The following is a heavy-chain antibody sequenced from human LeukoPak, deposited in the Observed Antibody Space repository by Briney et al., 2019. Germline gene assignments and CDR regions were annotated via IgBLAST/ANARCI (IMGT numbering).Heavy chain of an antibody. CDR1: GYTFTGYY. Sequence: VASVKVSCKASGYTFTGYYMHWVRQAPGQGLEWMGWINPNSDDTKYAQKFQGRVTMTRDTSITTVYMEVSSLTSDDTAIYYCARQDLRNFDYWGQGTLVTVSS. J-gene: IGHJ4*02. CDR3: ARQDLRNFDY. V-gene: IGHV1-2*02. D-gene: IGHD4-17*01. CDR2: INPNSDDT.